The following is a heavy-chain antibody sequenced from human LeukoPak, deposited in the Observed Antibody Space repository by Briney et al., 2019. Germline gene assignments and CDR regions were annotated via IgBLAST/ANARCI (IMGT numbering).Heavy chain of an antibody. CDR3: ARDPPYSSGWWQDWYFDL. CDR2: ISSSSSYI. CDR1: GFTFRSYW. V-gene: IGHV3-21*01. J-gene: IGHJ2*01. Sequence: GGSLRLSCAASGFTFRSYWMNWVRQAPGKGLEWVSSISSSSSYIYYADSVKGRFTISRDNAKNSLYLQMNSLRAEDTAVYYCARDPPYSSGWWQDWYFDLWGRGTLVTVSS. D-gene: IGHD6-19*01.